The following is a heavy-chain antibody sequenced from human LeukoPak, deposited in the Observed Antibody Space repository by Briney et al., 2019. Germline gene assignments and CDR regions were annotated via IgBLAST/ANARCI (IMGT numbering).Heavy chain of an antibody. J-gene: IGHJ3*02. D-gene: IGHD3-3*01. CDR2: IYYSGST. Sequence: SETLSLTCTVSGGSISSGDYYWSWIRQPPGKGLEWIGYIYYSGSTYYNPSLKSRVTISVDTSKNQFSLKLSSVTAADTAVYYYARDSRFLEWSYDAFDIWGQGTMVTVSS. V-gene: IGHV4-30-4*01. CDR3: ARDSRFLEWSYDAFDI. CDR1: GGSISSGDYY.